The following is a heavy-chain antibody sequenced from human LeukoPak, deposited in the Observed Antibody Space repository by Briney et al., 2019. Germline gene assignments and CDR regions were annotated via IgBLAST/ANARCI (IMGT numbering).Heavy chain of an antibody. CDR1: GFTVSSDY. D-gene: IGHD3-10*01. CDR2: IYSSSIT. Sequence: PGGSLRLSCAASGFTVSSDYMSWVRQAPGKGLEWVSVIYSSSITSYADSAKGRFTISRHNSKNTLYLQMNSLRADDTAVYYCARGRGAANDAFDIWGQGTMVTVSS. CDR3: ARGRGAANDAFDI. J-gene: IGHJ3*02. V-gene: IGHV3-53*04.